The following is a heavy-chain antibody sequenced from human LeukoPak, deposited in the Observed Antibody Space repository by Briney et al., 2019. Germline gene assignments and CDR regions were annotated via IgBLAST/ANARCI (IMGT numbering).Heavy chain of an antibody. CDR3: SAHGY. V-gene: IGHV3-7*01. Sequence: GGSLRLSCVVSGYSFSSNMMTWVRQAPGKGLEWVATILPGGRESYRVDSVKGRFTISSDNAKNYLYLQMSSLRAEDTAVYYMSAHGYWGQGTLVTVTS. CDR2: ILPGGRES. J-gene: IGHJ4*02. D-gene: IGHD3-16*01. CDR1: GYSFSSNM.